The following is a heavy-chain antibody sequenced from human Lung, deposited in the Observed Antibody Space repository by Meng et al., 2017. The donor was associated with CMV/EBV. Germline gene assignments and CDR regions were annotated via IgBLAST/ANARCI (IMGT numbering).Heavy chain of an antibody. CDR3: VRDQGGESMIAVLIERFVMDV. D-gene: IGHD3-22*01. V-gene: IGHV3-30*04. CDR1: GFTFNTYA. Sequence: GGSLRLSCAASGFTFNTYAMHWVRQAPGKGLEWVAVISYDGSNKYTADSVQGRLTISRDNSKNNLYLQMNSLTVEDTAVYYCVRDQGGESMIAVLIERFVMDVWGQGTTVTVSS. J-gene: IGHJ6*02. CDR2: ISYDGSNK.